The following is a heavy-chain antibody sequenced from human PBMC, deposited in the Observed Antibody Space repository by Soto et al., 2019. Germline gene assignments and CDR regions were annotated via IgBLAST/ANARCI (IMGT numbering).Heavy chain of an antibody. V-gene: IGHV1-69*13. CDR1: GGTFSSYA. J-gene: IGHJ4*02. CDR3: ATSSSIAAPTDY. Sequence: SVKVSFKASGGTFSSYAISWVRQAPGQGLEWMGGIIPIFGTANYAQKFQGRATITADESTSTAYMELSSLRSEDTAVYYCATSSSIAAPTDYWGQGTLVTVSS. CDR2: IIPIFGTA. D-gene: IGHD6-6*01.